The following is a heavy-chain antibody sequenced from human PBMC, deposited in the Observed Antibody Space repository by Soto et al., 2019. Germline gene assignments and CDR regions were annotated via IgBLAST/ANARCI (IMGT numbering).Heavy chain of an antibody. D-gene: IGHD6-13*01. J-gene: IGHJ6*02. Sequence: GGSLRLSCAASGFTFSSYAMSWVRQAPGKGLECVSAISGSGGSTYYADSVKGRFTISRDNSKNTLYLQMNSLRAEDTAVYYCAKVSLWKRAAAGTGYYYGMDVWGQGTTVTVSS. CDR2: ISGSGGST. V-gene: IGHV3-23*01. CDR3: AKVSLWKRAAAGTGYYYGMDV. CDR1: GFTFSSYA.